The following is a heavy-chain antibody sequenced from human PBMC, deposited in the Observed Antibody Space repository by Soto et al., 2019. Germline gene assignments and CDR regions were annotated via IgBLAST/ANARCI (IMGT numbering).Heavy chain of an antibody. Sequence: HPGGSLRLSCAASGFTFSSYAMSWVRQAPGKGLEWVSAISGSGGSTYYADSVKGRFTISRDNSKNTLYLQMNSLRAEDTAVYYCAEDLMRSKVRTQRPGSWFDPWGQGTLVTVSS. J-gene: IGHJ5*02. D-gene: IGHD2-8*01. CDR1: GFTFSSYA. CDR3: AEDLMRSKVRTQRPGSWFDP. CDR2: ISGSGGST. V-gene: IGHV3-23*01.